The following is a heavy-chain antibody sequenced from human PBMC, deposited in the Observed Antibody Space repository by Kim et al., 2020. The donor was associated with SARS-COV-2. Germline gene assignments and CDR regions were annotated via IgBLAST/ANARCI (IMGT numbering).Heavy chain of an antibody. Sequence: GGSLRLSCAASGFPFDDYTMNWVRQAPGKGLEWVSGIICNGGGTGYADSVKGRFTISRDNAKNTLYLQMNSLRAEDTALYYCAKEGRRDGYSPYYYGMDVWGQVATVTVSS. D-gene: IGHD4-4*01. J-gene: IGHJ6*02. CDR1: GFPFDDYT. CDR2: IICNGGGT. CDR3: AKEGRRDGYSPYYYGMDV. V-gene: IGHV3-9*01.